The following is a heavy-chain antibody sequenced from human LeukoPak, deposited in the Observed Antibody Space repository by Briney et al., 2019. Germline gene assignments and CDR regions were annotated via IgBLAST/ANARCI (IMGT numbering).Heavy chain of an antibody. CDR2: IGVAGGNT. CDR3: AAEIYGGNADCCTFDF. D-gene: IGHD4-23*01. V-gene: IGHV1-58*02. J-gene: IGHJ3*01. Sequence: ASVKVSCKASGFTFSNSAIQWVRQARGQRLEWIGWIGVAGGNTNYAQTLQGRITITRDMSTSTAYMELTSLRSDDTAVYYCAAEIYGGNADCCTFDFWGPGTPVTVSS. CDR1: GFTFSNSA.